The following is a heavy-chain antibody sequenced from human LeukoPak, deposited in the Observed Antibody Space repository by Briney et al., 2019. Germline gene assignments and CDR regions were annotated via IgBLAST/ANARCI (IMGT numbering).Heavy chain of an antibody. V-gene: IGHV1-69*13. CDR1: GYTFTSYG. CDR2: IIPIFGTA. CDR3: ARERAAAGGFDY. J-gene: IGHJ4*02. Sequence: SVKVSCKASGYTFTSYGISWVRQAPGQGLEWMGGIIPIFGTANYAQKFQGRVTITADESTSTAYMELSSLRSEDTAVYYCARERAAAGGFDYWGQGTLVTVSS. D-gene: IGHD6-13*01.